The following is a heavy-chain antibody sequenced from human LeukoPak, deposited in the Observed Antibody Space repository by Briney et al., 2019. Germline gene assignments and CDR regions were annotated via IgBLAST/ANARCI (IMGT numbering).Heavy chain of an antibody. CDR1: GFTFSRFS. Sequence: GGSLRLSCAASGFTFSRFSMNWVRQAPGKGLEWVSYISSSSGTIYYADSVKGRFTIFRDNAKNSLYLQMNSLRAEDTAVYYCARVDYGDYAGEDYWGQGTLVTVSS. D-gene: IGHD4-17*01. J-gene: IGHJ4*02. CDR2: ISSSSGTI. CDR3: ARVDYGDYAGEDY. V-gene: IGHV3-48*04.